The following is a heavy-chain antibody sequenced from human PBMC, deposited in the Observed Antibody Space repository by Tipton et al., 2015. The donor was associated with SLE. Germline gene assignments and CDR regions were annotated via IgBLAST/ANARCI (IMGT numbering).Heavy chain of an antibody. CDR2: IKSKTDGETT. CDR1: GFTFSNAW. J-gene: IGHJ6*02. Sequence: SLRLSCAASGFTFSNAWMSWVRQAPGKGLEWVGRIKSKTDGETTDYAAPVKGRFTISRDDSKNTLYLQMNSLKTEDTAVYYCTTDLWDVFGGGPPRPYYYYGMDVWGQGTTVTVSS. D-gene: IGHD3-3*01. CDR3: TTDLWDVFGGGPPRPYYYYGMDV. V-gene: IGHV3-15*01.